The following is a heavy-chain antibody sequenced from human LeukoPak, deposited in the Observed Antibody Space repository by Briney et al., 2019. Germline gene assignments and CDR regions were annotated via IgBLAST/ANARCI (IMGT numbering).Heavy chain of an antibody. J-gene: IGHJ3*02. V-gene: IGHV4-34*01. D-gene: IGHD3-9*01. Sequence: SETLSLTRAVYGGSFSGYYWSWIRQPPGKGLEWIGEINHSGSTNYNPSLKSRVTISVDTSKNQFSLKLSSVTAADTAVYYCARGTLRYFDWLPRAFDIWGQGTMVTVSS. CDR2: INHSGST. CDR1: GGSFSGYY. CDR3: ARGTLRYFDWLPRAFDI.